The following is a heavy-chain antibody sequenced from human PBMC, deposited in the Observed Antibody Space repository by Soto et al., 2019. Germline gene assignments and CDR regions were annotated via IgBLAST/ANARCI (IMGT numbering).Heavy chain of an antibody. D-gene: IGHD3-3*01. V-gene: IGHV3-23*01. CDR3: AKVAKPRVVIEYFDY. Sequence: EVQLLESGGGLVQPGGSVRLFCGTSGFSFVNYGMGWVRQAPGKGLEWVSGISSSGGRTYFADSVRGRFTISRDNSKNTMYLQMDSLRVEDTAVYYCAKVAKPRVVIEYFDYWGQGSLVTVSS. CDR1: GFSFVNYG. J-gene: IGHJ4*02. CDR2: ISSSGGRT.